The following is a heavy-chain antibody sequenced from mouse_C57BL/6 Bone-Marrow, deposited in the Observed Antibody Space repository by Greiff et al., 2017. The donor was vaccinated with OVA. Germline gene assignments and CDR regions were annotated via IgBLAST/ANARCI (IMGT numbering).Heavy chain of an antibody. CDR2: ISYDGSN. CDR3: ARGGGDEGFDY. Sequence: EVQLQQSGPGLVKPSQSLSLTCSVTGYSITSGYYWTWIRQFPGNKLEWMGYISYDGSNNYNPSLKNRISITRDTSKNQFFLKLNSVTTEDTATYDCARGGGDEGFDYWGQGTTLTVSS. J-gene: IGHJ2*01. D-gene: IGHD3-3*01. CDR1: GYSITSGYY. V-gene: IGHV3-6*01.